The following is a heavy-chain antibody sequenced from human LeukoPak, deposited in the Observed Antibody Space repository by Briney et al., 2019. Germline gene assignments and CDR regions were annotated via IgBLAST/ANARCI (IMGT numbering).Heavy chain of an antibody. D-gene: IGHD6-19*01. CDR2: IYSGGST. CDR3: ARDINVDRGWTPYYYYMDV. J-gene: IGHJ6*03. V-gene: IGHV3-53*01. Sequence: ETLSLTCTVSGDSISSYYWSWVRQAPGKGLEWVSVIYSGGSTYYADSVKGRFTISRDNSKNTLYLQMNSLRAEDTAVYYCARDINVDRGWTPYYYYMDVWGKGTTVTVSS. CDR1: GDSISSYY.